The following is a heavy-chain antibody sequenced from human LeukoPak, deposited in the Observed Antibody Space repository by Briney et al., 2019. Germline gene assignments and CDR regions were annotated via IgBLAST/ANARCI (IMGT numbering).Heavy chain of an antibody. CDR2: INHSGST. D-gene: IGHD3-22*01. Sequence: SETLSLTCAVYGGSFSGYYWSWIRQTPGKGLEWIGEINHSGSTNYNPSLKSRVTISVDRSKNQFSLKLSSVTAADTAVYYCARILGDYYDSKYAFDIWGQGTMVTVSS. CDR1: GGSFSGYY. CDR3: ARILGDYYDSKYAFDI. J-gene: IGHJ3*02. V-gene: IGHV4-34*01.